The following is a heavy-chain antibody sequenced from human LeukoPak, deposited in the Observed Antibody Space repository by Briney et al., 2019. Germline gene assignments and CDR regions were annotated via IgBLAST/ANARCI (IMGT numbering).Heavy chain of an antibody. V-gene: IGHV3-53*01. CDR1: GFSVRTNF. D-gene: IGHD3-22*01. CDR2: IYTGGGA. Sequence: GGSLRLSCAVSGFSVRTNFMSWVRQAPGKGLEWVSVIYTGGGADHADSVKGRFTISRDNSKNALSLQMNSLRADDTAIYYCTRSGYRHPYHFESWGQGTLVIVSS. CDR3: TRSGYRHPYHFES. J-gene: IGHJ4*02.